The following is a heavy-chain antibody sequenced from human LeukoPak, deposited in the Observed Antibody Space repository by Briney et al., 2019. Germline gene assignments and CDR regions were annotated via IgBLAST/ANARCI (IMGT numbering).Heavy chain of an antibody. V-gene: IGHV1-3*01. Sequence: GASVKLSCKASGYTFTSNAMHWVRQAPGQRLEWMGWINAGNGNTKYSQKFQGRVTIARDTSASTAYMELSSLRSEDTAVYYCARDPRPSPTYSFDYWGQGTLVTVSS. CDR2: INAGNGNT. CDR3: ARDPRPSPTYSFDY. J-gene: IGHJ4*02. CDR1: GYTFTSNA. D-gene: IGHD2-2*01.